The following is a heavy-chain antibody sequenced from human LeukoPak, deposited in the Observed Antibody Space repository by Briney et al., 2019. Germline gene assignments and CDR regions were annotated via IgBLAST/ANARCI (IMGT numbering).Heavy chain of an antibody. D-gene: IGHD3-9*01. CDR3: AREVRYFALGDY. V-gene: IGHV3-48*03. Sequence: GGSLRLSCVASGFTFSSYEMNWVRQTPGKGLEWVSYISSSGRTAYYADSVRGRFTISRDNAKNSLYLQMNSLRAEDTAAYYCAREVRYFALGDYWGQGTLVTVSS. J-gene: IGHJ4*02. CDR1: GFTFSSYE. CDR2: ISSSGRTA.